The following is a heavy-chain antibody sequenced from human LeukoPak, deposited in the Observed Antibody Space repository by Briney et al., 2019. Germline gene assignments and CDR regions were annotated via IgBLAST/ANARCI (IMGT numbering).Heavy chain of an antibody. D-gene: IGHD2-15*01. CDR1: GFTFSSYS. J-gene: IGHJ4*02. CDR3: ANDYGVAANHPAY. Sequence: PGGSLRLSCAASGFTFSSYSMNWVRQAPGKGLVWVSRTNSDARSTSYADSVKGRFTISRDNAKNTLYLQMNSLRAEDTAVYYCANDYGVAANHPAYWGQGTLVTVSS. CDR2: TNSDARST. V-gene: IGHV3-74*01.